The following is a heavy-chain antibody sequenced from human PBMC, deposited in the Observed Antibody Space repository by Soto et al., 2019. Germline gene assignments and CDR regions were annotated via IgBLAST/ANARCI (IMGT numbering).Heavy chain of an antibody. CDR3: AKEGTSGLYYFDS. D-gene: IGHD6-19*01. Sequence: PGGSLRLSCAASGFTFSNYAIIWVRQAPGKGLQWVSIISGSGDTSYYADSVKGRFTISRDNSRNTLYLQMNSLRAGDSAKYYCAKEGTSGLYYFDSRGPGTLVTVSS. CDR1: GFTFSNYA. CDR2: ISGSGDTS. J-gene: IGHJ4*02. V-gene: IGHV3-23*01.